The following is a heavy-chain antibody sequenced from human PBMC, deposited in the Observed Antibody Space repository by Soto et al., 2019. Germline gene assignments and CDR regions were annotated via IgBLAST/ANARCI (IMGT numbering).Heavy chain of an antibody. CDR1: GFTFYNYN. CDR2: ISSRSSTI. D-gene: IGHD3-10*01. CDR3: ASDSGMVSWMDD. J-gene: IGHJ6*02. Sequence: SGGSLRLSCAASGFTFYNYNMNWVRQVPGKGLGWVSYISSRSSTIYYADSVKGRFTISRDNAKNSLYLQMNSLRDEDTALCYWASDSGMVSWMDDLGQGTTHTVS. V-gene: IGHV3-48*02.